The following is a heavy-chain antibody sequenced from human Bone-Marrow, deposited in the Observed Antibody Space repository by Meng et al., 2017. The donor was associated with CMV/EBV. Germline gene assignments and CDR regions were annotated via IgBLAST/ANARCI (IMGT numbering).Heavy chain of an antibody. J-gene: IGHJ4*02. CDR1: GFILSRAE. D-gene: IGHD3-9*01. CDR2: ISNSGTI. CDR3: SRSKALTLLAY. Sequence: GESLKISCEASGFILSRAELAWVRQAPGKGLEWTSYISNSGTIYYADSVQGRFTISRDNDKNLIYLQINSLRAEDTAVYYWSRSKALTLLAYWGRGTLVTVSS. V-gene: IGHV3-48*03.